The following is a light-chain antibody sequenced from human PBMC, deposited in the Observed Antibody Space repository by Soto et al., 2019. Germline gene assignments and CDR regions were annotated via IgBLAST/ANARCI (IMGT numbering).Light chain of an antibody. J-gene: IGLJ3*02. CDR2: DVT. CDR3: CSYAGSYTLL. Sequence: QPALTQPRSVSGSPGQSVTISCTGTNSDVGAYNYVSWYQQHPGKAPKLMIYDVTKRPSGVPDRFSGSKSGNTASLTISGLQAEDEADYYCCSYAGSYTLLFGGGTKVTVL. CDR1: NSDVGAYNY. V-gene: IGLV2-11*01.